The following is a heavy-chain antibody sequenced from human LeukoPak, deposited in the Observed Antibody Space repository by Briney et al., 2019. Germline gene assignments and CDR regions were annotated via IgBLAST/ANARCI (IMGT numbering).Heavy chain of an antibody. Sequence: VKVSCKASGYTFTSYGISWVRQAPGQGLEWMGLINPGGDNTDYAQNFQGRVTMTRDTSTSTVYMGLSSLRSEDTAVYYCARIRDGYNDAYDIWGQGTMVTVSS. CDR1: GYTFTSYG. CDR2: INPGGDNT. V-gene: IGHV1-46*01. J-gene: IGHJ3*02. D-gene: IGHD5-24*01. CDR3: ARIRDGYNDAYDI.